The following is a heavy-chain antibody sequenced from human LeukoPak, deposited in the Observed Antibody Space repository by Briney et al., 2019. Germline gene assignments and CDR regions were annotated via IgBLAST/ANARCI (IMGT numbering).Heavy chain of an antibody. Sequence: GGPERLLCAASGFIYSRYSMIWVRPAPGVGRVWVSIISGSSDTTYYADSVKGRFTISRDNSMNALYLQMNSLRAEDTAVYYCAKKTSGYFPFDYWGQGTLVTVSS. CDR1: GFIYSRYS. V-gene: IGHV3-23*01. J-gene: IGHJ4*02. D-gene: IGHD5-12*01. CDR2: ISGSSDTT. CDR3: AKKTSGYFPFDY.